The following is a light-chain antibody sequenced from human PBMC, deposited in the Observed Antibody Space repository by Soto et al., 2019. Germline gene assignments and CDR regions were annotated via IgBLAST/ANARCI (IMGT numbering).Light chain of an antibody. CDR3: MRALHARPS. J-gene: IGKJ1*01. Sequence: DIVMTQSPLSLPVTPGEPASISCRSTQSLLSSNGYNYVDWYLQKPGQSPQLLIYLGSNRSSGVPNRFSDSGSGTDFTLRIIREWAEDVGVFQCMRALHARPSFGQGTQVDIK. CDR2: LGS. V-gene: IGKV2-28*01. CDR1: QSLLSSNGYNY.